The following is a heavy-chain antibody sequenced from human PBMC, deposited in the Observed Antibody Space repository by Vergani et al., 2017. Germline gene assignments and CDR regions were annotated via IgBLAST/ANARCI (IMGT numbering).Heavy chain of an antibody. D-gene: IGHD3-22*01. CDR3: ARMGGYDEGDAFRIGYFDS. Sequence: EVQLVESGGGVVRPGGSLRLSCAASGFTFDDYGMSWVRQAPGKGLEWVSGINWNGGSTGYADSVKGRFTISRDNAKNSLYLQMNSLRAEDTALYYCARMGGYDEGDAFRIGYFDSWGPGILVTVSS. J-gene: IGHJ4*02. CDR1: GFTFDDYG. V-gene: IGHV3-20*04. CDR2: INWNGGST.